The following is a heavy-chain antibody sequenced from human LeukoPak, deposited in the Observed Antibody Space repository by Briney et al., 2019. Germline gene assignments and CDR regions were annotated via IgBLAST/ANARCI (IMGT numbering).Heavy chain of an antibody. CDR3: AGSPGDWYFDL. J-gene: IGHJ2*01. CDR2: INSDGSNT. Sequence: GGSLRLSCAASAFTFSSYWMHWVRQAPGKGLVCVSRINSDGSNTEYADSVKGRFTLSRDNAKNMVYLQMNSLRAEDTAVYYCAGSPGDWYFDLWGRGTLVTVSS. D-gene: IGHD3-10*01. CDR1: AFTFSSYW. V-gene: IGHV3-74*03.